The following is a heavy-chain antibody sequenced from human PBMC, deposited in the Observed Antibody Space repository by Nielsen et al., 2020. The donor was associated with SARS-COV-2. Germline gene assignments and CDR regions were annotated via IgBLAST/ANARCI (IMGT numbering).Heavy chain of an antibody. V-gene: IGHV1-18*01. Sequence: ASVNVSCKASGYTFTSYGISWVRQAPGQGLEWMGWISAYNGNTNYAQKLQGRVTMTTDTSTSTAYMELRSLRSDDTAVYYCARTVGSSGYYSRHDAFEIWGQGTMVTVSS. CDR2: ISAYNGNT. CDR1: GYTFTSYG. D-gene: IGHD3-22*01. J-gene: IGHJ3*02. CDR3: ARTVGSSGYYSRHDAFEI.